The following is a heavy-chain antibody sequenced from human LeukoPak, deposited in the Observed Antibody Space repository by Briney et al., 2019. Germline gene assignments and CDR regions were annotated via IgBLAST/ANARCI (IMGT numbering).Heavy chain of an antibody. Sequence: SETLSLTCTVSGGSISSSSYYWGWIRQPPGKGLEWIGSIYYSGSTYYNPSLKSRVTISVDTSKNQFSLKLSSVTAADTAVYYCASTYSSGWWFKVVAYWGQGTLVTVSS. CDR2: IYYSGST. D-gene: IGHD6-19*01. CDR1: GGSISSSSYY. CDR3: ASTYSSGWWFKVVAY. V-gene: IGHV4-39*01. J-gene: IGHJ4*02.